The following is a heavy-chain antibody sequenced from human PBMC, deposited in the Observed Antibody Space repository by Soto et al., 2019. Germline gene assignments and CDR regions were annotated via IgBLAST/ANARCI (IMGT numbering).Heavy chain of an antibody. D-gene: IGHD3-10*01. CDR1: GGTFNRYT. J-gene: IGHJ6*02. Sequence: VQLVQSGAEVTKPGSSVKLSCKASGGTFNRYTISWVRQAPGQGLEWMGEIIPNFGTANYAQKFQGRVAIIADESTSAAYMELRSLRSEDTAVYYCALWGFRDRNISKYNYSGMDVWGQGTTVTVSS. V-gene: IGHV1-69*01. CDR2: IIPNFGTA. CDR3: ALWGFRDRNISKYNYSGMDV.